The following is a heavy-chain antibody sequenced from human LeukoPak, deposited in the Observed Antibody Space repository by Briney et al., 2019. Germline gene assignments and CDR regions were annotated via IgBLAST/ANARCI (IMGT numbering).Heavy chain of an antibody. J-gene: IGHJ4*02. CDR1: GYTFTDYY. V-gene: IGHV1-2*02. Sequence: ASVKVSCKASGYTFTDYYIHWVRQSPGQGLEWMGWINPRSGGTNYAQRFQGRVTMTRGTSISAAYMDLRRLISDDTAVYYCARFDQMSEPAGGYWGQGTLVTVSS. CDR2: INPRSGGT. CDR3: ARFDQMSEPAGGY. D-gene: IGHD1-14*01.